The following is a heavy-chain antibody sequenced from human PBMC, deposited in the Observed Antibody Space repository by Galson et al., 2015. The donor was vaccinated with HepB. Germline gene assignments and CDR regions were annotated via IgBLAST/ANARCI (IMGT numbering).Heavy chain of an antibody. CDR1: GFTFSSYW. V-gene: IGHV3-7*03. CDR3: ARWAEGYCSGGSCYSDYFDY. J-gene: IGHJ4*02. CDR2: IKQDGSEK. D-gene: IGHD2-15*01. Sequence: SLRLSCAASGFTFSSYWMSWVRQAPGKGLEWVANIKQDGSEKYYVDSVKGRFTISRDNAKNSLYLQMNSLRAEDTAVYYCARWAEGYCSGGSCYSDYFDYWGQGTLVTVSS.